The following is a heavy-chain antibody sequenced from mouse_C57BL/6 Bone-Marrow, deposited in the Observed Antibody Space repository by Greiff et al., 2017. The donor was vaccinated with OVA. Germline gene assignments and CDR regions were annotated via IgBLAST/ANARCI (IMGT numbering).Heavy chain of an antibody. D-gene: IGHD6-5*01. CDR3: TSYCNFDY. Sequence: VHVKQSGAELVRPGASVKLSCTASGFNIKDDYMHWVKQRPEQGLEWIGWIDPENGDTEYDPKFQGKATITAATSSNTAYLQLSIRTSEDTAVYYCTSYCNFDYWGQGTTLTVSS. J-gene: IGHJ2*01. V-gene: IGHV14-4*01. CDR2: IDPENGDT. CDR1: GFNIKDDY.